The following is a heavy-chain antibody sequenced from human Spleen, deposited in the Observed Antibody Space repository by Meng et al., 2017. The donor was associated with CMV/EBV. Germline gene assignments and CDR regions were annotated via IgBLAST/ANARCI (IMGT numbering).Heavy chain of an antibody. J-gene: IGHJ6*02. CDR3: ARRGDCSSTSCAMDV. CDR2: IRYDGSNK. D-gene: IGHD2-2*01. Sequence: GESLKISCAASGFTFSSYGMHWVRQAPGKGLEWVAFIRYDGSNKYYADSVKGRFTISRDNSKNTLYLQMSSLRAEDTAAYYCARRGDCSSTSCAMDVGGQGTTVTVSS. V-gene: IGHV3-30*02. CDR1: GFTFSSYG.